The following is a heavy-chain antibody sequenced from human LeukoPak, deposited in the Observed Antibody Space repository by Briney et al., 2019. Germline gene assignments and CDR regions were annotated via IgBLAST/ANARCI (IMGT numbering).Heavy chain of an antibody. CDR3: ARGKIVATTLDY. D-gene: IGHD5-12*01. Sequence: PSETLSLTCAVSGGPISSSNWWSWVRQPPGKGLEWIGEIYHSGSTYYNPSLKSRVTISVDTSKNQFSLKLSSVTAADTAVYYCARGKIVATTLDYWGQGTLVTVSS. CDR1: GGPISSSNW. CDR2: IYHSGST. V-gene: IGHV4-4*02. J-gene: IGHJ4*02.